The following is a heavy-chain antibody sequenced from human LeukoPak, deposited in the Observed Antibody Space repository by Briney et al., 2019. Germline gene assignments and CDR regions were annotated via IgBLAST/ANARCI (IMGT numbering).Heavy chain of an antibody. V-gene: IGHV4-39*01. J-gene: IGHJ4*01. CDR1: GDSISSTSYY. D-gene: IGHD3-10*01. Sequence: PSETLSLTCTVSGDSISSTSYYWDWIRQPPGKGLKWIGSIYNSGTTYYNPSLKSRVTISVDTSKNQFSLKVSSVTAADTAVYYCASRVYGLGSFNYWGQGTLSPSPQ. CDR3: ASRVYGLGSFNY. CDR2: IYNSGTT.